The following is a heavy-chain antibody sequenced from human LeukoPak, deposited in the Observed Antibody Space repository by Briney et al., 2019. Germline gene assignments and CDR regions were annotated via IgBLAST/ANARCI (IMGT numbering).Heavy chain of an antibody. J-gene: IGHJ2*01. CDR1: GYTFTNYV. CDR3: ARVYYSSSYDYWYFDL. V-gene: IGHV1-18*01. D-gene: IGHD6-13*01. CDR2: ISGDST. Sequence: ASVKVSCKASGYTFTNYVITWVRQAPGQGLEWMGWISGDSTHYAQKLQGRVTMTTDTSTTTVYMELRSLRSDDTAVYYCARVYYSSSYDYWYFDLWGRGTLVTVSS.